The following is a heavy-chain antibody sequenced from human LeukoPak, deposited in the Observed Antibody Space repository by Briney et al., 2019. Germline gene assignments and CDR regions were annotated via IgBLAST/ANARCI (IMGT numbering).Heavy chain of an antibody. Sequence: GGSLRLSCAPPGFTFSSKAMSGVRQAPGKGRGWSSAFSGSADRTYYADSVKGRFTISRDNSKNTLYLQMNSLRPEDTTIYYCAKESPYGSGSRNYYFHYWGQGTLVTVSS. CDR2: FSGSADRT. V-gene: IGHV3-23*01. CDR3: AKESPYGSGSRNYYFHY. D-gene: IGHD3-10*01. CDR1: GFTFSSKA. J-gene: IGHJ4*02.